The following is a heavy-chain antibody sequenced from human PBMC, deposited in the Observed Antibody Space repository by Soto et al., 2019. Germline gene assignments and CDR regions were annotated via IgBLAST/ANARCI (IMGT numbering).Heavy chain of an antibody. V-gene: IGHV3-64D*06. Sequence: PGGSLRLSCSASGFTFSSYAMHWVRQAPGKGLEYVSAISSNGGSTYYADSVKGRFTISRDNSKNTLYLQMSSLRAEDTAVYYYVRGGATIVRNYYYYGMDVWGQGTTVTVSS. D-gene: IGHD5-12*01. CDR2: ISSNGGST. CDR3: VRGGATIVRNYYYYGMDV. J-gene: IGHJ6*02. CDR1: GFTFSSYA.